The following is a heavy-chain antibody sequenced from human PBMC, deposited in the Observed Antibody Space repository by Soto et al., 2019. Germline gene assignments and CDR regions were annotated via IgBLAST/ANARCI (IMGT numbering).Heavy chain of an antibody. CDR3: ARYIAASGTYYLDF. CDR2: INHSGST. CDR1: GWNFIGYY. J-gene: IGHJ4*02. D-gene: IGHD6-13*01. V-gene: IGHV4-34*01. Sequence: ASETLSLTSTVYGWNFIGYYWGWIRQPPGKGLEWIGEINHSGSTNYNPSLKSRVIISVDTSKNQFSLRLSSVTAADTAVYYCARYIAASGTYYLDFWGQGTLVTVSS.